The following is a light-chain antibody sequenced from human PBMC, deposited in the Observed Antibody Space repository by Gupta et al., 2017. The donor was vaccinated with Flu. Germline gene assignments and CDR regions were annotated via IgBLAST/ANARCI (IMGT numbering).Light chain of an antibody. V-gene: IGLV2-14*01. CDR2: EVT. J-gene: IGLJ3*02. CDR1: SSDIGGYNY. Sequence: QSALTQPASVSGSPGQSITISCTGTSSDIGGYNYVSWYQQHPGKAPKLMIYEVTNRPSGVSNRFSGSKSGTTASLTISGLQAEDEADYFCGSYTSSSTVVFGGGTKLTVL. CDR3: GSYTSSSTVV.